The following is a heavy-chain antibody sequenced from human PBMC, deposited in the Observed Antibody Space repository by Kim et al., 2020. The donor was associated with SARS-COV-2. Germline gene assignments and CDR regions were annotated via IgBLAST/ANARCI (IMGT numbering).Heavy chain of an antibody. CDR3: ARESALTIFGVVIPSYYYMDV. V-gene: IGHV1-18*01. D-gene: IGHD3-3*01. J-gene: IGHJ6*03. CDR2: ISAYNGNT. CDR1: GYTFTSYG. Sequence: ASVKVSCKSSGYTFTSYGISWVQQAPGQGLEWMGWISAYNGNTNYAQKLQGRVTMTTDTSTSTAYMELRSLRSDDTAVYYCARESALTIFGVVIPSYYYMDVGGKGTTVTVSS.